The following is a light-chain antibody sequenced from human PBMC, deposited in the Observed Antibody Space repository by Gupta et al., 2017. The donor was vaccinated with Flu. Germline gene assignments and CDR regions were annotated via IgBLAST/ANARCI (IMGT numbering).Light chain of an antibody. CDR2: AAS. V-gene: IGKV1-12*01. CDR1: QNIGSW. Sequence: PSTVSASVGDRVTITCRASQNIGSWVAWYQQKPGKAPKFLIHAASTVETGVTSRFSGSGYGTDFTLTISRLQPEDFATYCCRQANSFPITFGRGTKVEIK. J-gene: IGKJ4*01. CDR3: RQANSFPIT.